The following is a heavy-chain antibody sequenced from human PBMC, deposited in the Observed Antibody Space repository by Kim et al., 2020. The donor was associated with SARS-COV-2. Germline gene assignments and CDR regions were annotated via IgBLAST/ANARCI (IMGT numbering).Heavy chain of an antibody. CDR2: IYPGDSDT. D-gene: IGHD6-19*01. V-gene: IGHV5-51*01. Sequence: GESLKISCKGSGYSFTSYWIGWVRQMPGKGLEWMGIIYPGDSDTRYSPSFQGQVTISADKSISTAYLQWSSLKASDTAMYYCARSPVDEAVAGVFDYWGQGTLVTVSS. CDR1: GYSFTSYW. J-gene: IGHJ4*02. CDR3: ARSPVDEAVAGVFDY.